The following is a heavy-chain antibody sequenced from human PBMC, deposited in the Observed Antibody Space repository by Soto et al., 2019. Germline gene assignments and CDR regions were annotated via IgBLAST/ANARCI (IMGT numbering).Heavy chain of an antibody. D-gene: IGHD5-18*01. Sequence: EVQLLESGGGLVQPGGSLRLSCAASGFTFTDYAMNWVRQAPGKGLEWVSVASGSGGSTHYADSVKGRFTISRDNSRNTLFLQMNSLRVEDTAVYFCAKSRGYSYSYGCDSWGQGTLVTVSS. CDR3: AKSRGYSYSYGCDS. CDR1: GFTFTDYA. CDR2: ASGSGGST. J-gene: IGHJ5*02. V-gene: IGHV3-23*01.